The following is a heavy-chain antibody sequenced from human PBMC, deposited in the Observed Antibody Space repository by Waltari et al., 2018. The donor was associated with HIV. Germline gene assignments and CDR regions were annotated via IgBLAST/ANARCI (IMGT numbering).Heavy chain of an antibody. CDR1: GFTFSSYS. CDR2: ISSGSNFM. D-gene: IGHD6-19*01. V-gene: IGHV3-21*01. J-gene: IGHJ6*02. CDR3: ARSLAVAGTRGFGMDV. Sequence: EVQLVESGGGLVKPGGSLRLSCAASGFTFSSYSMIWVRQAPGKGLEWVSYISSGSNFMYYVDSVKGRFTISRDNAKNSLYLQMNSLRAEDTALYYCARSLAVAGTRGFGMDVWGQGTTVTVSS.